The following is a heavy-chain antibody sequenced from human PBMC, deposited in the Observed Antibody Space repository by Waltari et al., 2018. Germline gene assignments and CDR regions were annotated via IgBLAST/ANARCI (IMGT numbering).Heavy chain of an antibody. V-gene: IGHV4-34*01. CDR2: INHSGST. CDR1: GGSFSGYY. Sequence: QVQLQQWGAGLLKPSETLSLTCAVYGGSFSGYYWSWNRQPPGKGLEWIGEINHSGSTNYNPSLKSRVTISVDTSKNQFSLKLSSVTAADTAVYYCARGHSYGHYFDYWGQGTLVTVSS. J-gene: IGHJ4*02. CDR3: ARGHSYGHYFDY. D-gene: IGHD5-18*01.